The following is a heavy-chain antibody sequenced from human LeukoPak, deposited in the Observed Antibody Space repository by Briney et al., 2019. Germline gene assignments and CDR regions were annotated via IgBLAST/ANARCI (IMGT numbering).Heavy chain of an antibody. V-gene: IGHV3-7*01. CDR2: IKQDGSEK. CDR1: GFTFSGYW. D-gene: IGHD4-17*01. CDR3: ARRGATVTDD. J-gene: IGHJ4*02. Sequence: PGGSLRLPCAASGFTFSGYWMSWVRQAPGKGLEWVANIKQDGSEKYYVDSVKGRFTISRDNAKNSVYLQMNSLRAEDTAVYYCARRGATVTDDWGQGTLVTVSS.